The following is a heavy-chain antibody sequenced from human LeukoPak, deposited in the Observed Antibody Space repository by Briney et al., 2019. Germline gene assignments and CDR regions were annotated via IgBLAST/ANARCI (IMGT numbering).Heavy chain of an antibody. CDR2: IKSKSDGETT. CDR3: TTDRGSV. J-gene: IGHJ4*02. CDR1: GFTFTNVW. Sequence: GGSLRLSCAASGFTFTNVWMSWVRQTPWKGLEWVGRIKSKSDGETTDYAAPVKGRFTISRDDAKTMVYLQMNSLKSEDTAVYYCTTDRGSVWGQGTLVTVSS. V-gene: IGHV3-15*01.